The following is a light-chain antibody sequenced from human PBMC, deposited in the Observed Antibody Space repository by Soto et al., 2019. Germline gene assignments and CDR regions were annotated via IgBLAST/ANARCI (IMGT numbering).Light chain of an antibody. CDR1: QSLVSSDGNTY. V-gene: IGKV2-30*01. Sequence: DVVMTQSPLSLPVTLGQPASISCRSSQSLVSSDGNTYLIWFQQRPGESPRRLIYKVSNRDSEVQDRFSGSGPGTDSTLEISRVEAEDVVVYYGKQGTHWPWTFGQGTKVEIK. J-gene: IGKJ1*01. CDR2: KVS. CDR3: KQGTHWPWT.